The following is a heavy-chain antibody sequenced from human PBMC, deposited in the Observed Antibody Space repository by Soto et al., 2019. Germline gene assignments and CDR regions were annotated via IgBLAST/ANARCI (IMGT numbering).Heavy chain of an antibody. V-gene: IGHV4-39*01. CDR2: IYYSGST. D-gene: IGHD3-3*01. J-gene: IGHJ6*02. CDR3: ARRGFWSGYSYYYYGMDV. Sequence: PSETLSLTCTVSGGSISSSSYYWGWIRQPPGKGLEWIGSIYYSGSTYYNPSLKSRVTISVDTSKNQFSPKLSSVTAADTAVYYCARRGFWSGYSYYYYGMDVWGQGTTVTVSS. CDR1: GGSISSSSYY.